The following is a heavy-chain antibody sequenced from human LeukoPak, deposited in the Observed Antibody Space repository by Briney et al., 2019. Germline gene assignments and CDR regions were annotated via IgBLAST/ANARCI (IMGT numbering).Heavy chain of an antibody. CDR3: ARAKCSSTSCYGNYYYYMDV. V-gene: IGHV3-7*03. D-gene: IGHD2-2*01. CDR1: GFTFSSHW. J-gene: IGHJ6*03. Sequence: PGGSLRLSCAASGFTFSSHWMSWVRQAPGKGLEWVANINQDGSEKYYVDSVMGRFTVSRDNAKNSLYLQINSLRAEDTALYYCARAKCSSTSCYGNYYYYMDVWGKGTTVTVSS. CDR2: INQDGSEK.